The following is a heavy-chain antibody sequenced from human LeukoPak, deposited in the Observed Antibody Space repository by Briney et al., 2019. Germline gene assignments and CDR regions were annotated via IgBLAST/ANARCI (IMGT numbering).Heavy chain of an antibody. CDR3: ARENYYGSGSSPGEFDY. CDR2: ISWNSGSI. V-gene: IGHV3-9*01. J-gene: IGHJ4*02. Sequence: PGGSLRLSCAASGFTFDDYAMHWVRQAPGKGLEWVSGISWNSGSIGYADSVKGRFTISRDNAKNSLYLQMNSLRAEDTAVYYCARENYYGSGSSPGEFDYWGQGTLVTVSS. CDR1: GFTFDDYA. D-gene: IGHD3-10*01.